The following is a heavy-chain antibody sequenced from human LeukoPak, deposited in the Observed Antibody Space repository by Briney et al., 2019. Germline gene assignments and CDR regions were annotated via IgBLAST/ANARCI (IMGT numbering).Heavy chain of an antibody. D-gene: IGHD5-24*01. V-gene: IGHV3-30*18. Sequence: PGGSLRLSCAASGFTFSSYGMHWVRQAPGKGLEWVAVISYDGSNKYYADSVKGRFTISRDNSKNTLYLQMNSLRAEDTAVYYCAKNGPLNSMATMSNWGQGTLVTVSS. J-gene: IGHJ4*02. CDR1: GFTFSSYG. CDR3: AKNGPLNSMATMSN. CDR2: ISYDGSNK.